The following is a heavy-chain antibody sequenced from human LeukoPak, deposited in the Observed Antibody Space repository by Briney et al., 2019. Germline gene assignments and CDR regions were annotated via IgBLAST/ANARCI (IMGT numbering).Heavy chain of an antibody. V-gene: IGHV4-4*07. D-gene: IGHD6-19*01. CDR3: ARQAVAGFGGYYYYGMDV. Sequence: PSETLSLTCTVSGGSISSYYWSWIRQPTGKGLEWIGRIYTSGSTNYNPSLKSRVTISVDTSKNQFSLKLSSVTAADTAVYYCARQAVAGFGGYYYYGMDVWGQGTTVTVSS. CDR2: IYTSGST. CDR1: GGSISSYY. J-gene: IGHJ6*02.